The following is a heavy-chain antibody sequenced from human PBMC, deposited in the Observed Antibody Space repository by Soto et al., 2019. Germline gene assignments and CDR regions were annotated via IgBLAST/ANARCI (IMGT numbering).Heavy chain of an antibody. Sequence: SETLSLTCPFSGCSVSSGSYYWSWIRQPPGKGLEWIGYIYYSGSTNYNPSLKSRVTISVDTSKNQFSLKLSSVTAADTAVYYCAMSDYDSSGYYRPTYFDYWGQGTLVTVSS. V-gene: IGHV4-61*01. CDR3: AMSDYDSSGYYRPTYFDY. D-gene: IGHD3-22*01. J-gene: IGHJ4*02. CDR1: GCSVSSGSYY. CDR2: IYYSGST.